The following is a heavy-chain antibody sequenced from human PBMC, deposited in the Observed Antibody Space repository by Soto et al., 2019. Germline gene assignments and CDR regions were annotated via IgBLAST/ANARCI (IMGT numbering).Heavy chain of an antibody. CDR3: ARGIYDSSGYQARAEYFQY. D-gene: IGHD3-22*01. J-gene: IGHJ1*01. Sequence: GASVKVSSKAPGYAFTSRAMHWVRQAPGKRLEWMGWINAGNGNTKYSQTFQGRVTITRDTSASTAYMELSSLRSEDTAVYYCARGIYDSSGYQARAEYFQYWGQGTLVTVSS. CDR1: GYAFTSRA. V-gene: IGHV1-3*01. CDR2: INAGNGNT.